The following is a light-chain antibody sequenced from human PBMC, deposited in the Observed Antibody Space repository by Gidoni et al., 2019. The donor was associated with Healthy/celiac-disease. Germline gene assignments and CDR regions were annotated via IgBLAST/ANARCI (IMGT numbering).Light chain of an antibody. Sequence: QSALTQPAPGSGSPGQSITISCTGTSSDVGSYNLVSWYQQHPGKAPKLMIYEGSKRPSGVSNRFSGSKSGNTASLTISGLQAEDEADYYCCSYAGSSTLVFGGGTKLTVL. CDR1: SSDVGSYNL. CDR3: CSYAGSSTLV. V-gene: IGLV2-23*01. CDR2: EGS. J-gene: IGLJ3*02.